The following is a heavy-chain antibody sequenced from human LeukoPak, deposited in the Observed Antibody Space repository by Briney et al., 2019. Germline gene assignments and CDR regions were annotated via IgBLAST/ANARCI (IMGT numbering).Heavy chain of an antibody. CDR2: IYYSGST. V-gene: IGHV4-39*01. J-gene: IGHJ4*02. D-gene: IGHD3-10*01. CDR3: ARRAMVRGGTYFDY. CDR1: GGSISSSSYY. Sequence: SETLSLTCTVSGGSISSSSYYWGWIRQPPGKGLEWIGSIYYSGSTNYNPSLKSRVTISVDTSKNQFSLKLSSVTAADTAVYYCARRAMVRGGTYFDYWGQGTLVTVSS.